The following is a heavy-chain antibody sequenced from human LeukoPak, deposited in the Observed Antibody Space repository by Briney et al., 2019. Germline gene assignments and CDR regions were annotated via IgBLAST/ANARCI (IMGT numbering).Heavy chain of an antibody. CDR2: ISGSGGNT. CDR3: AKGSGYYDSSGSTLYYFDY. J-gene: IGHJ4*02. Sequence: GGSLRLSCAASGFTFSSYAMSWVRQAPGKGLGWVSAISGSGGNTYYADSVKGRFTISRDNSKNTLYLQMNSLRAEDTAVYYCAKGSGYYDSSGSTLYYFDYWGQGTLVTVSS. V-gene: IGHV3-23*01. D-gene: IGHD3-22*01. CDR1: GFTFSSYA.